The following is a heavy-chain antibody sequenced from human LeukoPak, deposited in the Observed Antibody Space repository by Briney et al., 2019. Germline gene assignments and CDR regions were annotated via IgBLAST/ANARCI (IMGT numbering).Heavy chain of an antibody. Sequence: GASVKVSCKASGYTFTGYYMHWVRQAPGQGLEWMGWINPNSGGTNYAQKFQGRVTMTRDTSISTAYMELSRLRSDDTAAYYCARDLSGGTTDFFDYWGQGTLVTVSS. J-gene: IGHJ4*02. V-gene: IGHV1-2*02. CDR1: GYTFTGYY. CDR2: INPNSGGT. CDR3: ARDLSGGTTDFFDY. D-gene: IGHD1-1*01.